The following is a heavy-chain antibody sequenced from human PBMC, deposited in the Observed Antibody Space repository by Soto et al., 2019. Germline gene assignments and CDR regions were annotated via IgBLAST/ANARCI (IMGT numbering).Heavy chain of an antibody. V-gene: IGHV3-21*01. CDR1: GFTFSNYS. D-gene: IGHD3-22*01. CDR2: ISSSSSYI. Sequence: GGSLRLSCAASGFTFSNYSMNWVRQAPGKGLEWVSSISSSSSYIYYADSVKGRFTISRDNAKNSLYLQMNSLRAEDTAVYYCARDYYDSSFYFLLFDDWGQGTLVTVSS. J-gene: IGHJ4*02. CDR3: ARDYYDSSFYFLLFDD.